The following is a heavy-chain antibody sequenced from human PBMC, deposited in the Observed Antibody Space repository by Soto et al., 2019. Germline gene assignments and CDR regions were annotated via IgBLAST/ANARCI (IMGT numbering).Heavy chain of an antibody. CDR3: AKDQGSRGYYYGMDV. V-gene: IGHV3-30*18. D-gene: IGHD3-10*01. CDR2: ISYDGSNK. J-gene: IGHJ6*02. CDR1: GFTFSSYG. Sequence: QVQLVESGGGVVQPGRSLRLSCAASGFTFSSYGMHWVRQAPGKGLEWVAVISYDGSNKYYADSVKGRFTISRDNSKNTLYLQMNRLRAEDTAVYYSAKDQGSRGYYYGMDVWGQGTTVTVSS.